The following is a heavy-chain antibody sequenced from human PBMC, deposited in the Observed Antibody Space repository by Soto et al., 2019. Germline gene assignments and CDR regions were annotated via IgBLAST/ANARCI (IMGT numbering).Heavy chain of an antibody. D-gene: IGHD2-8*01. J-gene: IGHJ4*02. CDR1: GFTFSGSA. Sequence: EVQLVESGGGLVQPGGSLKLSCAASGFTFSGSAMHWVRQASGKGLEWVGRIRSKANSYATAYAASVKGRFTISRDDSKNTASLQMNSLKTEYTAVYYCTRRRCTNGVCYTDYWGQGTLVTVSS. CDR2: IRSKANSYAT. CDR3: TRRRCTNGVCYTDY. V-gene: IGHV3-73*01.